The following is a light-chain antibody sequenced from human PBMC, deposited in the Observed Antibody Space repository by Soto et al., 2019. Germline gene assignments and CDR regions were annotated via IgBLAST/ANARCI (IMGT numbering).Light chain of an antibody. CDR1: QSVLYSSNNKNF. Sequence: DIVMTQSPDSLAVPLGERATINCKSSQSVLYSSNNKNFLAWYQQKAGQPPKLLIYWASTRESGVPDRFSGSGSETDFPLTISSLQAEDVAVYYCQQFYITPLTFGGGTKVEIK. CDR2: WAS. J-gene: IGKJ4*01. V-gene: IGKV4-1*01. CDR3: QQFYITPLT.